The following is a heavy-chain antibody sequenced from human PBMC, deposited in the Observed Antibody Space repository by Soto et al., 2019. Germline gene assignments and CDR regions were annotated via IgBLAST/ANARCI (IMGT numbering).Heavy chain of an antibody. D-gene: IGHD3-9*01. J-gene: IGHJ4*02. CDR2: INHSGST. V-gene: IGHV4-34*01. CDR3: ARERRYYDILTGYYPTPTFDY. Sequence: SETLSLTCAVYVGSFSGYYWSWIRQPPGKGLEWIGEINHSGSTNYNPSLKSRVTISVDTSKNQFSLKLSSVTAADTAVYYCARERRYYDILTGYYPTPTFDYWGQGTLVTVSS. CDR1: VGSFSGYY.